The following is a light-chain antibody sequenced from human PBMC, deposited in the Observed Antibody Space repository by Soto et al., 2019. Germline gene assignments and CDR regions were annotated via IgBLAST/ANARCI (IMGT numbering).Light chain of an antibody. CDR3: SSISTISPVA. CDR2: DVN. Sequence: QSALTQPASVSGSPGQSIAISCTGTSSDVGAFNHVSWYQQHPGEAPKLLIYDVNNRPSGVSDRFSGSKSGNTASLTISRRQADDEADYYCSSISTISPVAFGGGTKLTVL. CDR1: SSDVGAFNH. V-gene: IGLV2-14*03. J-gene: IGLJ2*01.